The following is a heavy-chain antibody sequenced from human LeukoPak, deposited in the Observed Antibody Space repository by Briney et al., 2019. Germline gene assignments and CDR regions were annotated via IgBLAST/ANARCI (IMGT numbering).Heavy chain of an antibody. CDR3: ARGVNNRIVGAMWAIDY. Sequence: ASVKVSCKASGYTFTSYGISWVRQAPGQGLEWMGGIIPIFGTANYAQKFQGRVTITADESTSTAYMELSSLRSEDTAVYYCARGVNNRIVGAMWAIDYWGQGTLVTVSS. CDR2: IIPIFGTA. D-gene: IGHD1-26*01. V-gene: IGHV1-69*13. J-gene: IGHJ4*02. CDR1: GYTFTSYG.